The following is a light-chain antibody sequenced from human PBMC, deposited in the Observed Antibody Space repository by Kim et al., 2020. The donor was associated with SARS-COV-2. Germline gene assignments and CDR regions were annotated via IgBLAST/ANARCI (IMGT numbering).Light chain of an antibody. J-gene: IGKJ1*01. CDR2: AAS. CDR1: QSISSW. CDR3: QQYNSYPVT. Sequence: DIQMTQSPSTLSASVGDRVTITCRASQSISSWLAWYQQKPGKAPKLLIYAASSLESGVPSRFSGSGSVTDFTLTISSLQPDDFATYFCQQYNSYPVTLGQGTKVDIK. V-gene: IGKV1-5*01.